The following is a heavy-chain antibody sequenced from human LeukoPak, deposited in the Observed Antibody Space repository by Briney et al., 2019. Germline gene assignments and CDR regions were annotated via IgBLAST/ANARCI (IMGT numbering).Heavy chain of an antibody. J-gene: IGHJ4*02. V-gene: IGHV3-53*01. CDR2: ISDTGGDT. CDR3: ARDRVPGTSPKMDY. CDR1: GFTVSSTY. Sequence: PGGSLRLSCAASGFTVSSTYMSWVRQAPGKGLEWVSVISDTGGDTYYADSVKGRFTISRDNSKNTLYLRMNSLRAEDTALYYCARDRVPGTSPKMDYWGQGILVTVSS. D-gene: IGHD1-7*01.